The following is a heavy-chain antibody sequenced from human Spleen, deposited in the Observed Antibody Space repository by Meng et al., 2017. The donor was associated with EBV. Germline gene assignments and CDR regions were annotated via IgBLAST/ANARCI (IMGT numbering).Heavy chain of an antibody. CDR3: AREPSYYDSSGYYRLGYFDH. V-gene: IGHV1-18*01. CDR2: ISGYNGNT. J-gene: IGHJ4*02. CDR1: GYTFRPYG. D-gene: IGHD3-22*01. Sequence: GQTGAEVKKPGASWKCSCKAVGYTFRPYGIPWVRQAPGQGLEWMGWISGYNGNTKYGQKVQGRVIVTTDTSTNTVYMELRSLTSDDTAVYYCAREPSYYDSSGYYRLGYFDHWGQGTLVTVSS.